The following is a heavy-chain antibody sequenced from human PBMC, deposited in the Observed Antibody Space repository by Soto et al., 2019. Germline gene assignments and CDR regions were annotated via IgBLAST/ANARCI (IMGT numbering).Heavy chain of an antibody. V-gene: IGHV1-69*01. CDR3: ARGGNRHYYYYGIDV. Sequence: QVQLLQSGAEVKKPGSSVKVSCKASGGTFSSYAISWVRQAPGQGLEWMGGIIPIFGTANYAQKFQGRVTITADEFPSTAYMELSSLRSEDTAVYYCARGGNRHYYYYGIDVWGHGTTVTVSS. CDR1: GGTFSSYA. J-gene: IGHJ6*02. D-gene: IGHD2-15*01. CDR2: IIPIFGTA.